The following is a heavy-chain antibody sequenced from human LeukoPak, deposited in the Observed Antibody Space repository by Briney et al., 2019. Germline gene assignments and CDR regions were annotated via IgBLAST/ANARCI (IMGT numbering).Heavy chain of an antibody. V-gene: IGHV4-59*01. CDR2: IYFSGSS. Sequence: SETLSLTCSVCGGSISSDYWSWIRQPPGKGLEWIGFIYFSGSSFYNPSLNSRVTISVDTSKNQFSLKVYSVTAEGTAIYYCARGCRAGDYGYYFDYWGQGTLVTVAS. J-gene: IGHJ4*02. CDR3: ARGCRAGDYGYYFDY. D-gene: IGHD4-17*01. CDR1: GGSISSDY.